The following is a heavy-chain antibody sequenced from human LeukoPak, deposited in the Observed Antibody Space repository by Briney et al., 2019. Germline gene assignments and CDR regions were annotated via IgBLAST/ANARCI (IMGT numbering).Heavy chain of an antibody. CDR3: ARESQGYYYDSSGYYYRH. Sequence: PGGSLRLSCAASGFTFSSYAMHWVRQAPGKGLERVAVISYDGSNKYYADSVKGRFTISRDNSKNTLYLQMNSLRAEDTAVYYCARESQGYYYDSSGYYYRHWGQGTLVTVSS. CDR2: ISYDGSNK. J-gene: IGHJ4*02. D-gene: IGHD3-22*01. CDR1: GFTFSSYA. V-gene: IGHV3-30*01.